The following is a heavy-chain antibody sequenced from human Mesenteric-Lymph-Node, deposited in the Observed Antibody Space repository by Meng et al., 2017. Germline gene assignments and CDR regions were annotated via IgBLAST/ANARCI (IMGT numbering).Heavy chain of an antibody. CDR2: IYHGVNI. Sequence: QLQLQGSGPGLVKPSETLSLTCAVSGDSITSGDYSWTWIRQPPGKGLEWIGYIYHGVNIYYTPSLRSRVTISVDKSRSQFSLKLTSVSAADTAVYYCVRDTRRGGGWFDPWGQGTLVTVSS. CDR3: VRDTRRGGGWFDP. J-gene: IGHJ5*02. CDR1: GDSITSGDYS. D-gene: IGHD2-15*01. V-gene: IGHV4-30-2*01.